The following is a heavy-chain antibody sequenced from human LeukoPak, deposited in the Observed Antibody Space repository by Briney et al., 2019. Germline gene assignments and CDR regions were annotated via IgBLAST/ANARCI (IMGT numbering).Heavy chain of an antibody. CDR1: GGSISSGTYY. D-gene: IGHD3-10*01. J-gene: IGHJ5*02. CDR2: ILTSGST. V-gene: IGHV4-61*02. CDR3: AKATGLGWFDP. Sequence: SETLSLTCTVSGGSISSGTYYWHWLRQPAGTGLEWIGRILTSGSTNYNPSLKSRLTISIDTSKNQFSLDLKSVTAADTAIYYCAKATGLGWFDPWGQGTLVTVSS.